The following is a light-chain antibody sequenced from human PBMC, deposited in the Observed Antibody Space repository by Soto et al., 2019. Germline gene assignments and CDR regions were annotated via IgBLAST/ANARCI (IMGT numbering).Light chain of an antibody. J-gene: IGKJ5*01. Sequence: EXVLTQSAGXXSLSPGERATLSCRASQSVSSYLAWYQQKPGQAPRLLIYDASNRATGIPARFSGSGSGTDFTLTISSLEPEDFAVYYCQQRSNWPITSGQGTRLEIK. CDR2: DAS. CDR1: QSVSSY. V-gene: IGKV3-11*01. CDR3: QQRSNWPIT.